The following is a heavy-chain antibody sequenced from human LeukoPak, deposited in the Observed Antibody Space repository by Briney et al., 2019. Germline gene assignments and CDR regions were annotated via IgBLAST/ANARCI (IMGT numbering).Heavy chain of an antibody. CDR2: IYPRDGST. V-gene: IGHV1-46*01. Sequence: ASVKVSCKASGYTFTNNYLHWVRQAPGQGLEWTGMIYPRDGSTSYAQNFQGRVTVTRDTSTTTVHMELRGLRSEDTAVYYCARDQEGFDYWGQGTVVTVSS. J-gene: IGHJ4*02. CDR3: ARDQEGFDY. CDR1: GYTFTNNY.